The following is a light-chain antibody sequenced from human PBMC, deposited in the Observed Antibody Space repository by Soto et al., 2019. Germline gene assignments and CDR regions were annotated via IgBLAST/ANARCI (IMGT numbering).Light chain of an antibody. CDR1: QGISSY. CDR3: QQYYSYPLT. CDR2: AAS. V-gene: IGKV1-8*01. Sequence: ANQFTQSPSSLSWSLGDRVTITFLASQGISSYLAWYQQKPGKAPKLLIYAASTLQSGVPSRFSGSGSGTDFTLTISCLQSEDFATYYCQQYYSYPLTFGGGTKVDIK. J-gene: IGKJ4*01.